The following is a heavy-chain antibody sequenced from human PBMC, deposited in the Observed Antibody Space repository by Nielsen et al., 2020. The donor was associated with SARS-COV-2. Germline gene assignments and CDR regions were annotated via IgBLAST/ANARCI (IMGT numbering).Heavy chain of an antibody. V-gene: IGHV1-69*04. D-gene: IGHD6-13*01. J-gene: IGHJ4*02. Sequence: SVKVSCKASGGTFSSYTISWVRQAPGQGLEWMGRIIPILGIANYAQKFQGRVTITADKSTSTAYMELSSLRSEDTAVYYCAREGIAGGGFDYWGQGTLVTVSS. CDR2: IIPILGIA. CDR1: GGTFSSYT. CDR3: AREGIAGGGFDY.